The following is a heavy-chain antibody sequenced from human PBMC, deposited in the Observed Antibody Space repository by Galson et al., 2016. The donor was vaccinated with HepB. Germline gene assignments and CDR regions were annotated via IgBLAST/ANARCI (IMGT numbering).Heavy chain of an antibody. J-gene: IGHJ4*02. Sequence: CAISGDSVSSKRAAWNWIRQSPSRGLEWLGRTYYRSKWSDEYAVAMKGRITINPDTSKNQFSLHLNSVTPEDTAVYYCAISYYDSSGYRYWGQGTQVTVSS. CDR1: GDSVSSKRAA. D-gene: IGHD3-22*01. CDR3: AISYYDSSGYRY. V-gene: IGHV6-1*01. CDR2: TYYRSKWSD.